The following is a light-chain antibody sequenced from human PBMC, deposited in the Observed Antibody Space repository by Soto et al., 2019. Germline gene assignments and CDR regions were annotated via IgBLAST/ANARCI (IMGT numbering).Light chain of an antibody. CDR2: GES. CDR1: QSVSNNY. CDR3: QQRKT. Sequence: ILFTQSPGTLSLSPGERATLSCRASQSVSNNYLAWYQQKPGQAPRLLIYGESSRATGIPDRFSGSGSGTDFTLTISRLEHEDFAVYYCQQRKTFGQGTQVDIK. V-gene: IGKV3-20*01. J-gene: IGKJ1*01.